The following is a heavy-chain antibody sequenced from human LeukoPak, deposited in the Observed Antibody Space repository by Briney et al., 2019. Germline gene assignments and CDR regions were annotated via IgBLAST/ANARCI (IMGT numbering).Heavy chain of an antibody. J-gene: IGHJ4*02. V-gene: IGHV3-48*03. D-gene: IGHD2-21*02. CDR3: ARDPDVSCGGDCYSGYFDY. CDR2: ISSSGSFI. CDR1: GFTFSSYE. Sequence: PGGSLRLSCTASGFTFSSYEVNWVRQAPGKGLEWVSDISSSGSFIYYADSVKGRFIISRDNAKNSLYLQLNSLRAEDTGVYYCARDPDVSCGGDCYSGYFDYWGLGTPVTVSS.